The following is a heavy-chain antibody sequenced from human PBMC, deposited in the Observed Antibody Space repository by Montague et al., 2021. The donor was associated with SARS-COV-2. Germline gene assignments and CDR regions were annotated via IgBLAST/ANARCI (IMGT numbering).Heavy chain of an antibody. Sequence: SETLSLTCTVSGGSISSSIYYWGWIRQPPGKGLEWIASIYYSGSTYFNPSLKSRVAISIDTSKNQFSLKLSSVTAADTAVYYCARRPYYDDSSGHFDPWGQGVLVTVSS. CDR1: GGSISSSIYY. D-gene: IGHD3-22*01. J-gene: IGHJ5*02. CDR2: IYYSGST. CDR3: ARRPYYDDSSGHFDP. V-gene: IGHV4-39*07.